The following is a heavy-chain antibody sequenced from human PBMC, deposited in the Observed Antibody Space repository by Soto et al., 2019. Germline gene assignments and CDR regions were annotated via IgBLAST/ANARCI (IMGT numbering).Heavy chain of an antibody. V-gene: IGHV4-34*01. Sequence: SLTCAVYGGSFSGYYWSWIRQPPGKGLEWIGEINHSGSTNYNPSLKSRVTISVDTSKNQFSLQLSSVTAADTAVYYCAMGNVSYYVGVDYWGQGTLVTVSS. D-gene: IGHD3-10*02. CDR2: INHSGST. J-gene: IGHJ4*02. CDR3: AMGNVSYYVGVDY. CDR1: GGSFSGYY.